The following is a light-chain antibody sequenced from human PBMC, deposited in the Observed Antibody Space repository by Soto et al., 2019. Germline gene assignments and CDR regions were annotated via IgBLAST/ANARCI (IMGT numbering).Light chain of an antibody. J-gene: IGKJ3*01. V-gene: IGKV3-20*01. CDR3: QQYGSSL. CDR2: GAS. Sequence: EIVLTQSPGTLSLSPGERATLSCRASQSVSSSYLAWYQQKPGQAPRLLICGASSRATGIPDRFSGSGSGTVFTRTISRLEPEDFAVYYCQQYGSSLFGPGTKVDIK. CDR1: QSVSSSY.